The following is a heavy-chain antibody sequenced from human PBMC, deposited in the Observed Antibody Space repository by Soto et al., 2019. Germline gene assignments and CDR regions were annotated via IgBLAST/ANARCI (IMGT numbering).Heavy chain of an antibody. J-gene: IGHJ3*02. CDR2: VYPDDSDI. D-gene: IGHD1-26*01. V-gene: IGHV5-51*01. CDR1: GYSFGNFW. Sequence: EVQLVQSGAEVKKPGESLQISCKGSGYSFGNFWIAWVRQMPGKGLEWMGIVYPDDSDIRYSPSFQGQVTISADKSVRTASPHLSPLRAPDTAIYYCAKTLVGGGALDIWGQGTVVTVSS. CDR3: AKTLVGGGALDI.